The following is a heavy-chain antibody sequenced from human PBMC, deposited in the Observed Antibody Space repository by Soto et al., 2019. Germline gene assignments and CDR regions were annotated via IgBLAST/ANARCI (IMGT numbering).Heavy chain of an antibody. CDR3: AKAARAPMAAFDI. CDR1: GFTFSSYA. J-gene: IGHJ3*02. Sequence: GGSLRLSXAASGFTFSSYAMSWVRQAPGKGLEWVSAISGSGGSTYYADSVKGRFTISRDNSKHTLYLQMSSLRAEDTAVYYCAKAARAPMAAFDIWGQGTMVTVSS. CDR2: ISGSGGST. D-gene: IGHD3-10*01. V-gene: IGHV3-23*01.